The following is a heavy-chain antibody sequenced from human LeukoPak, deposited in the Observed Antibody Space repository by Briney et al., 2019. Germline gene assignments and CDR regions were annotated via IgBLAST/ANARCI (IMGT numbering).Heavy chain of an antibody. V-gene: IGHV1-24*01. Sequence: ASVKVSCKVSGYTLTELSMHWVRQAPGKGLEWMGGFDPEDGETIYAQKFQGRVTMTEDTSTDTAYMELSSLRSEDTAVYYCARVGVPAAMRDYYYGMDVWGQGTTVTVSS. CDR2: FDPEDGET. J-gene: IGHJ6*02. CDR1: GYTLTELS. D-gene: IGHD2-2*01. CDR3: ARVGVPAAMRDYYYGMDV.